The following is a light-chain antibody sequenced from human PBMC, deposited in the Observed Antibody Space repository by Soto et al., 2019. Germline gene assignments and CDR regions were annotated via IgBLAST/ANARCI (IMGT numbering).Light chain of an antibody. CDR1: QSVSSSY. J-gene: IGKJ5*01. CDR3: QQYDSSPKT. Sequence: EVVLTQSPGTLSLSQGERATLSCRASQSVSSSYLAWYQQKPGQAPRLLIYGASSRATGIPDRFSGSGSGTDFTLTISRLEPEDFAVYYCQQYDSSPKTFGQGTLLEI. CDR2: GAS. V-gene: IGKV3-20*01.